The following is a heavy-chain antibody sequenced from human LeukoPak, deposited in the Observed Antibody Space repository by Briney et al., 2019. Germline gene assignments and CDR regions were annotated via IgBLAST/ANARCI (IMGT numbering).Heavy chain of an antibody. Sequence: GGSLRLSCAASGFTVSSNYMSWVRQAPGKGLEWVSVIYSGGSTYYADSVKGRFTISRDNSKNTLDLQMNRMRAEDTAVYYCASSGYSSGWGLWYWGQGTLVTVSS. J-gene: IGHJ4*02. CDR2: IYSGGST. CDR1: GFTVSSNY. D-gene: IGHD6-19*01. CDR3: ASSGYSSGWGLWY. V-gene: IGHV3-53*01.